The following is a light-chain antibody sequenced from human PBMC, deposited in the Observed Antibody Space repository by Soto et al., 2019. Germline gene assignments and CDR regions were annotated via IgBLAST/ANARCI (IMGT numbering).Light chain of an antibody. J-gene: IGKJ2*01. V-gene: IGKV1-39*01. CDR2: AAS. CDR3: QQYNNWLMYT. CDR1: QNINNS. Sequence: DIQMTQSPSSLSASVGDRVTITCRASQNINNSLNWYQQKPGKAPKFLIPAASSLQSGVPSRFSGSGSGTEFTLTISSLQSEDFAVYYCQQYNNWLMYTFGQGTKLEIK.